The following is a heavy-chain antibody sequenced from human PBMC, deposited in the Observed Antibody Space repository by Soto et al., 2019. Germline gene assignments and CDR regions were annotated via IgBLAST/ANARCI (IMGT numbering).Heavy chain of an antibody. J-gene: IGHJ5*02. CDR1: GYRFTGYW. CDR3: ARYSTTSKPES. Sequence: GESLKISCTGAGYRFTGYWISWVRQVPGKGLEWMGKIDPSDAYTNYSPSFQGHVTISTDKSISSIYLEWNSLRARHSAMYYCARYSTTSKPESWGQGTLVTVSS. CDR2: IDPSDAYT. V-gene: IGHV5-10-1*01. D-gene: IGHD2-2*01.